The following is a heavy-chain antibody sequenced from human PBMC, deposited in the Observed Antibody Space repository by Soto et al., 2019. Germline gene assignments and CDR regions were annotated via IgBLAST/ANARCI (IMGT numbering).Heavy chain of an antibody. CDR1: GGSISSSNW. CDR3: ARCGPKRGYYSSGSYLGGRGGCPD. D-gene: IGHD3-10*01. Sequence: QVQLQESGPGLVKPSGTLSLTCAVSGGSISSSNWWSWVRQPPGKGLEWIGEIYHSGSTNYNPSLKSRVTISVDKSKNQFSLKLSSVTAADTAVYYCARCGPKRGYYSSGSYLGGRGGCPDWGQGTLVTVSS. V-gene: IGHV4-4*02. CDR2: IYHSGST. J-gene: IGHJ4*02.